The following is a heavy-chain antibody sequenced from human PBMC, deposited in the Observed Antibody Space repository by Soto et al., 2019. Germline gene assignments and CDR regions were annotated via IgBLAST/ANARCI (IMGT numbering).Heavy chain of an antibody. Sequence: SETLSLTCAVYGGSFSGYYWSWIRQPPGKGLEWIGEINHSGSTNYNPSLKSRVTISVDTSKNQFSLKLSSVTAADTAVYYCGPAPHPYSPYYFNYWGQETLVTFS. D-gene: IGHD6-13*01. J-gene: IGHJ4*02. CDR1: GGSFSGYY. CDR3: GPAPHPYSPYYFNY. V-gene: IGHV4-34*01. CDR2: INHSGST.